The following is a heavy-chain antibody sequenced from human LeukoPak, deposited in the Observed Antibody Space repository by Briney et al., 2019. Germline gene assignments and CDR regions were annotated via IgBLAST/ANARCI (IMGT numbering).Heavy chain of an antibody. Sequence: ASVKVSCKVSGYTFTSYYMHWVRQAPGQGLEWMGIINPNGGRTNYAQKFQGRVTMTRDTSTSTVYMEVSSLRSGDTAVYYCAREGDIAAAGDIAAAGTPFDYWGQGTLVTVSS. J-gene: IGHJ4*02. CDR3: AREGDIAAAGDIAAAGTPFDY. D-gene: IGHD6-13*01. CDR1: GYTFTSYY. CDR2: INPNGGRT. V-gene: IGHV1-46*01.